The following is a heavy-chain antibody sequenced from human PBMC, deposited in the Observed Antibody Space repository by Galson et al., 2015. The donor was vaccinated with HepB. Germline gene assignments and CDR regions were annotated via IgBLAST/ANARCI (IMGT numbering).Heavy chain of an antibody. D-gene: IGHD3-3*01. V-gene: IGHV3-48*01. CDR1: GFTFGSYN. Sequence: SLRLSCAASGFTFGSYNMNWVRQAPGKGLECISYISATSSTIFYADSVKGRFTVSRDNAKNSLYLEMNGLRAEDTAVHYCARDGAAIFGVGSWFDPWGQGTLVTVTS. J-gene: IGHJ5*02. CDR2: ISATSSTI. CDR3: ARDGAAIFGVGSWFDP.